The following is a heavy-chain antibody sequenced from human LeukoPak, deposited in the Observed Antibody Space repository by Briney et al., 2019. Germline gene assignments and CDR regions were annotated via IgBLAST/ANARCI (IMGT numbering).Heavy chain of an antibody. CDR1: GYTFTSYY. D-gene: IGHD5-24*01. V-gene: IGHV1-46*01. J-gene: IGHJ6*03. CDR3: ARDYWLHQVGYYYYYMDV. Sequence: ASVKVSCKASGYTFTSYYMHWVRQAPGQGLEWMGIINPSGGSTSYAQKFQGRVTMTTDTSTSTAYMELRSLRSDDTAVYYCARDYWLHQVGYYYYYMDVWGKGTTVTVSS. CDR2: INPSGGST.